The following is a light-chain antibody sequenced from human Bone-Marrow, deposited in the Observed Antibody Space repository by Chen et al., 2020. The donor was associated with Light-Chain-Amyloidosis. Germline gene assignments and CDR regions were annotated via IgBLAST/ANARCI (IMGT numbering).Light chain of an antibody. CDR3: CSYAGIYWV. V-gene: IGLV2-11*01. CDR2: DVS. CDR1: SRDVCGYDS. Sequence: QSPLTQPPSVSGSPGQPVTISCTGTSRDVCGYDSVSWYQQYPGKAPKLRIYDVSKRPSGVPDRFSASKSGNTASLTIAGLQAEDEADYYCCSYAGIYWVFGGGNKLTV. J-gene: IGLJ3*02.